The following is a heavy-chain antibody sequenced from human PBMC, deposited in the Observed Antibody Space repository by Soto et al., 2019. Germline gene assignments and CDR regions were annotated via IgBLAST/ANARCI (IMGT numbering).Heavy chain of an antibody. J-gene: IGHJ4*02. Sequence: QVQLVQSGAEVKKPGPSVKVSCKASGGTFSSYTISWVRQAPGQGLEWMGRITPILGIANYAQKFQGRVTITADKSTSTAYMELSSLRSEDTAVYYCAKDYGGKDGDYWGQGTLVTVSS. D-gene: IGHD4-17*01. CDR1: GGTFSSYT. CDR2: ITPILGIA. V-gene: IGHV1-69*08. CDR3: AKDYGGKDGDY.